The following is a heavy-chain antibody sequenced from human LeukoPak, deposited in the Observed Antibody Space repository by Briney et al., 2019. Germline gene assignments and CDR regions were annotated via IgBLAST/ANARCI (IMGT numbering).Heavy chain of an antibody. D-gene: IGHD1-26*01. V-gene: IGHV1-46*01. Sequence: GASVKVSCKSSGYTFTSYYMHWVRQSPGQGLEWMGIINPSGGSTSYAQKVQGRVTMTRDTSTSTVYMELSSLRSEDTAVYYCARDPLLRRDAFDIWGQGTMVTVSS. CDR2: INPSGGST. J-gene: IGHJ3*02. CDR3: ARDPLLRRDAFDI. CDR1: GYTFTSYY.